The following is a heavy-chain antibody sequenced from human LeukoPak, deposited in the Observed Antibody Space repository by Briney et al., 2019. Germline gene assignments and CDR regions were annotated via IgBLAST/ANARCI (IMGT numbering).Heavy chain of an antibody. CDR3: ARYYYDSSGYYFDF. D-gene: IGHD3-22*01. V-gene: IGHV4-59*08. Sequence: SETLSLTCTVSGGSISSYYWSWIRQPPGKGLEWIGYIYYSGSTNYDPSLKSRVTISVDTSKNQFSLKLSSVTAADTAVYYCARYYYDSSGYYFDFWGQGTLVTVSS. J-gene: IGHJ4*02. CDR2: IYYSGST. CDR1: GGSISSYY.